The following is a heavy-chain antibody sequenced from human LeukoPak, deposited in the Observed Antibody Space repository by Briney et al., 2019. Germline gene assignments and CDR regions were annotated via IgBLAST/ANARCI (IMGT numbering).Heavy chain of an antibody. CDR1: GYTFTSYG. CDR2: IIPIFGTA. J-gene: IGHJ6*02. V-gene: IGHV1-69*13. CDR3: ASPGGTYSSGWYGVAYGMDV. Sequence: SVKVSCKASGYTFTSYGISWVRQAPGQGLEWMGGIIPIFGTANYAQKFQGRVTITADESTSTAYMELSSLRSEDTAVYYCASPGGTYSSGWYGVAYGMDVWGQGTTVTVSS. D-gene: IGHD6-19*01.